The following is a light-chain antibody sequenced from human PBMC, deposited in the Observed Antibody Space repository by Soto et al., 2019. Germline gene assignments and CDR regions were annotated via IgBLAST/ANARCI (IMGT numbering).Light chain of an antibody. CDR2: GAS. J-gene: IGKJ1*01. CDR3: QQYGNWPRT. CDR1: QSISNN. V-gene: IGKV3-15*01. Sequence: EIVMTQSPATLSVSPGERATLSCRAGQSISNNLAWYQQKPGQAPRLLIYGASTRATGIPARFTGSGSGTEFTLNISSLQAEDFAVYYCQQYGNWPRTFGQGTKVEIK.